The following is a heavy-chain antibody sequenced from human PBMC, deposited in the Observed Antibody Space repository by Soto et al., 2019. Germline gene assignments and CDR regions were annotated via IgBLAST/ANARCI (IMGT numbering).Heavy chain of an antibody. CDR2: TSASGGST. D-gene: IGHD6-13*01. J-gene: IGHJ3*02. V-gene: IGHV3-23*01. CDR1: GFTFSGNA. Sequence: GGSLRLSCAASGFTFSGNAMGWGRQAPGKGLEWVSTTSASGGSTYYADSVKGRFTISRDNSKNTLYLQMNSLRVDDTAMYYCAFLSSSRWRGVFYICGQGTIVTVSS. CDR3: AFLSSSRWRGVFYI.